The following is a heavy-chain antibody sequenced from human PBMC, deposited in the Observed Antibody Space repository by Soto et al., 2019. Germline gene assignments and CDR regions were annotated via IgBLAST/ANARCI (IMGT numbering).Heavy chain of an antibody. Sequence: PGGSLRLSCAASGFTFSSYGMHWVRQAPGKGLEWVAVICYDGSNKYYADSVKGRFTISRDNSKNTLYLQMNSLRAEDTAVYYCARSLTAYCSSTSCYAGKDYYYGMDVWGQGTTVTVSS. CDR2: ICYDGSNK. CDR3: ARSLTAYCSSTSCYAGKDYYYGMDV. J-gene: IGHJ6*02. V-gene: IGHV3-33*01. D-gene: IGHD2-2*01. CDR1: GFTFSSYG.